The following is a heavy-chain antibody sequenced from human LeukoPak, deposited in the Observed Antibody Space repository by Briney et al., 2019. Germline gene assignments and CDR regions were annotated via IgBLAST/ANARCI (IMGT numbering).Heavy chain of an antibody. Sequence: GASVKVSCKASGYTFTGYYMHWVRQAPGQGLEWMGWINPNSGGTNYAQKFQGRVTMTRDTSISTAYMELSRLRSDDTAVYYCARGGYSGYDYRHYYGMDVWGQGTTVTVSS. CDR2: INPNSGGT. V-gene: IGHV1-2*02. CDR1: GYTFTGYY. D-gene: IGHD5-12*01. CDR3: ARGGYSGYDYRHYYGMDV. J-gene: IGHJ6*02.